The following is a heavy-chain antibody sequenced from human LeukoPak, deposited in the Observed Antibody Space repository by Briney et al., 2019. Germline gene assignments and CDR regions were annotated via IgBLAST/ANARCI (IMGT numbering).Heavy chain of an antibody. CDR1: GGSIGSSSYY. J-gene: IGHJ3*02. V-gene: IGHV4-39*07. CDR3: ASNYDYGDSYDAFDI. CDR2: INHSGST. D-gene: IGHD4-17*01. Sequence: SETLSLTCTVSGGSIGSSSYYWSWIRQPPGKGLEWIGEINHSGSTNYNPSLKSRVTISVDTSKNQFSLKLSSVTAADTAVYYCASNYDYGDSYDAFDIWGQGTMVTVSS.